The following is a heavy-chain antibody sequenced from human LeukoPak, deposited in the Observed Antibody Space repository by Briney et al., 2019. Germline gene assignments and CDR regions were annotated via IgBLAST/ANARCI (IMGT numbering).Heavy chain of an antibody. J-gene: IGHJ6*03. CDR2: ISAYNGNT. D-gene: IGHD3-10*01. CDR3: ARDAGYYGSGSYYMDV. Sequence: ASVKVSCKASGYTFTSYGISWVRQAPGQGLEWMGWISAYNGNTNYAQKLQGRVTMTTDTSTSTAYMELRSLRSDDTAVYYCARDAGYYGSGSYYMDVWGKGTTVTISS. V-gene: IGHV1-18*01. CDR1: GYTFTSYG.